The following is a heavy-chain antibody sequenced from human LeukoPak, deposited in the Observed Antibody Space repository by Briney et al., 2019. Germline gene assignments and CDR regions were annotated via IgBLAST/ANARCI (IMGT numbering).Heavy chain of an antibody. D-gene: IGHD6-19*01. Sequence: GGSLRLSCAASGFTFRSYAMNWVRQAPGKGLEWVSAISGSGGSTYYADSVKGRFTISRDNSKNTLYLQMNSLRAEDTAVYYCAKDTGYSSGWYDSWGQGTLVTVPS. CDR1: GFTFRSYA. V-gene: IGHV3-23*01. J-gene: IGHJ5*01. CDR2: ISGSGGST. CDR3: AKDTGYSSGWYDS.